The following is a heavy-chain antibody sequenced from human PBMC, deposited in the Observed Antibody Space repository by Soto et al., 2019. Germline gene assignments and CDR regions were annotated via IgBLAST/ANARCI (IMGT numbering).Heavy chain of an antibody. V-gene: IGHV1-18*01. CDR3: ARDEFSGGSPY. D-gene: IGHD3-10*01. J-gene: IGHJ4*02. Sequence: QDPGQGLEWMGWISAYNGNTNYAQKLQGRVTMTTDTSTSTAYMELRSLRSDDTAVYYCARDEFSGGSPYWGKGSLVIVIS. CDR2: ISAYNGNT.